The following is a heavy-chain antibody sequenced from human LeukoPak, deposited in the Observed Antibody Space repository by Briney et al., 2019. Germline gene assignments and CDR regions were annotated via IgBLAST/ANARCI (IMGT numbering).Heavy chain of an antibody. J-gene: IGHJ4*02. CDR3: ARGIDYFDY. CDR2: IRFTGSYI. V-gene: IGHV3-21*01. Sequence: GGSLRLSCAASGFTFTSYSMNWVRKPPGRGLEWVSSIRFTGSYIYYADSVKGRFTISRDNSKNTLYLQMNSLRAEDTAVYYCARGIDYFDYRGQGTLVTVSS. CDR1: GFTFTSYS.